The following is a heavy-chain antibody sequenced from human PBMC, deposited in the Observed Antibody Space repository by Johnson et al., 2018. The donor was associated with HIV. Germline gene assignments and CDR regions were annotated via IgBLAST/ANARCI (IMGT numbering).Heavy chain of an antibody. CDR1: GFTFSTYG. Sequence: EVQLVESGGGLVQPGGSLRLSCAASGFTFSTYGMHWVRQATGQGLEWVSAIGTAGDTYYPGSVKGRFTLSRENAKNSLYLQMNSLRAGDTAVYYCARKGMRRSIAAAGADSFDIWGQGTMVTVSS. J-gene: IGHJ3*02. CDR3: ARKGMRRSIAAAGADSFDI. D-gene: IGHD6-13*01. V-gene: IGHV3-13*01. CDR2: IGTAGDT.